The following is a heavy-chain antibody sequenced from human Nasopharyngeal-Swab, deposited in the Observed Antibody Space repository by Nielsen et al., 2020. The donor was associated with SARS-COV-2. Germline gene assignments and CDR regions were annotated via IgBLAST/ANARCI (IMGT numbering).Heavy chain of an antibody. V-gene: IGHV3-7*01. J-gene: IGHJ4*02. D-gene: IGHD3-10*01. CDR2: IKQDGSEK. CDR3: ARVGGRTSPMGS. CDR1: GFTFRDYW. Sequence: GGSLRLSCVASGFTFRDYWMSWVRQAPAKGLEWVASIKQDGSEKNYVDSVKGRFTISRDNAKNSLFLQMDSLRTEDTAFYYCARVGGRTSPMGSWGQGTLVTASS.